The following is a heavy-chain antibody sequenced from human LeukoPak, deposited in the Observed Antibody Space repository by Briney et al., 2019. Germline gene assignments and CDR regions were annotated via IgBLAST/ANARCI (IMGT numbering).Heavy chain of an antibody. J-gene: IGHJ4*02. CDR1: GGSFSGYY. D-gene: IGHD3-22*01. V-gene: IGHV4-34*01. CDR3: ARGGPVYYDSSLDY. CDR2: INHSGST. Sequence: SETLSLTCAVYGGSFSGYYWSWIRQPPGKGLEWIGEINHSGSTNYNPSLKSRVTILVDTSKNQFSLKLSSVTAADTAVYYCARGGPVYYDSSLDYWGQGTLVTVSS.